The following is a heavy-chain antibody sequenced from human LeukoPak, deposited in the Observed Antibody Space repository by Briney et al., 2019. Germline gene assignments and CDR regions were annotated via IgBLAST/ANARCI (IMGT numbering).Heavy chain of an antibody. CDR1: GYTFTSYG. D-gene: IGHD2-2*01. Sequence: ASVKVSCKASGYTFTSYGISWVRQAPGQRLEWMGWISAYNGNTNYAQKLQGRVTMTTDTSTSTAYMEPRSLRSDDTAVYYCARDPPGYCSSTSCRGLVATKDYWGQGTLVTVSS. V-gene: IGHV1-18*01. CDR2: ISAYNGNT. J-gene: IGHJ4*02. CDR3: ARDPPGYCSSTSCRGLVATKDY.